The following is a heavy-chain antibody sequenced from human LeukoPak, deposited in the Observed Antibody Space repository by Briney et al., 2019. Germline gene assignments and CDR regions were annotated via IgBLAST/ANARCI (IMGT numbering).Heavy chain of an antibody. V-gene: IGHV3-9*03. Sequence: GGSLRLSCAASGFTFDDYDMHWVRQAPGKGLERVSGISWNSGSIGYADSVKGRFNISRDNAKNSLYLQMNSLRAEDMALYYCAKDNLGVFDYWGQGTLVTVSS. CDR3: AKDNLGVFDY. J-gene: IGHJ4*02. CDR2: ISWNSGSI. CDR1: GFTFDDYD.